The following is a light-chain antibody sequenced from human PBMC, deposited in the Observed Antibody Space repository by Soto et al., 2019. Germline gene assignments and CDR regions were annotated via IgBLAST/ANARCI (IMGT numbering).Light chain of an antibody. Sequence: VLTQSPGTLSLSPGERATLSCRASQSVSSSYLAWYQQKPGQAPRLLIYGASSRAAGIPDRFSGSGSGTDFTLTISRLEPEDFAVYYCQQYGSSPRTFGQGTKVDIK. J-gene: IGKJ1*01. CDR1: QSVSSSY. CDR3: QQYGSSPRT. V-gene: IGKV3-20*01. CDR2: GAS.